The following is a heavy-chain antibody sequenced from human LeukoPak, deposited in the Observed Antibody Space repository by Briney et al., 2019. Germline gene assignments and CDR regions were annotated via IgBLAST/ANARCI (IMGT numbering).Heavy chain of an antibody. CDR3: ARDRDWGFDY. CDR1: GFTFSRYA. J-gene: IGHJ4*02. Sequence: PGGSLRLSCAVSGFTFSRYAMSWVRLAPGKGLEWVSYIGSSSTTTSYADSVKGRFTISRDEAKKSLYLQMNSLRDEDTAVYYCARDRDWGFDYWGQGTLVTVSS. CDR2: IGSSSTTT. V-gene: IGHV3-48*02. D-gene: IGHD7-27*01.